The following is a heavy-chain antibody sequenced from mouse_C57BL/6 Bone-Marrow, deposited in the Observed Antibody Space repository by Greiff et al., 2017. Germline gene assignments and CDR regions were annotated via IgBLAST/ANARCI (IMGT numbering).Heavy chain of an antibody. D-gene: IGHD4-1*01. CDR3: AREDWDWYFDV. CDR1: GYTFTSYW. J-gene: IGHJ1*03. Sequence: QVQLQQPGAELVKPGASVKLSCKASGYTFTSYWMQWVKQRPGQGLEWIGEIDPSDSYTNYNQKFKGKATWTVDTSSSTAYMQLSSLTSEDSAVYYCAREDWDWYFDVWGTGTTVTVSS. V-gene: IGHV1-50*01. CDR2: IDPSDSYT.